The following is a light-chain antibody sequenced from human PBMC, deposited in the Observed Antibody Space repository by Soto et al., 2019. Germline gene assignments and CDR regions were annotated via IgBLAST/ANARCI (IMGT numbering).Light chain of an antibody. CDR1: SSDIGASTY. J-gene: IGLJ2*01. CDR3: SSSAGNNNMV. V-gene: IGLV2-8*01. CDR2: EVT. Sequence: QSALSQPPSASGSPGQSVTISCTGTSSDIGASTYVSWYQQHPGRAPNLIVYEVTKRPSGVPDRFSGSKSGDTASLTVSGLQADDEADYYCSSSAGNNNMVFGGGTKVTVL.